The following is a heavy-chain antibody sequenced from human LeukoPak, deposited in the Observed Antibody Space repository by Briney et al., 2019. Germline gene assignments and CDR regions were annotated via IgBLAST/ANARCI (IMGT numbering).Heavy chain of an antibody. V-gene: IGHV1-8*01. CDR2: MNPNSGNT. J-gene: IGHJ6*03. Sequence: ASVKVSCKASGYTFTSYDINGVRQATGQGLEWMGWMNPNSGNTGYAQKFQGRVTMTRNTSISTAYMELSSLRSEDTAVYYCARGGLRFLEWLLYTDYYYYMDVWGKGTTVTVSS. CDR3: ARGGLRFLEWLLYTDYYYYMDV. D-gene: IGHD3-3*01. CDR1: GYTFTSYD.